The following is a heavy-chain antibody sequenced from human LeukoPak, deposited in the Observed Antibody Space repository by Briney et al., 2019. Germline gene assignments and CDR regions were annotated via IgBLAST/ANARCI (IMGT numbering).Heavy chain of an antibody. CDR2: INPNSGGT. J-gene: IGHJ4*02. CDR1: GYTLTGYY. CDR3: ARDFCSGGSCYSELIH. Sequence: ASVKVSCKASGYTLTGYYMHWVRQAPGQGLEWMGWINPNSGGTNYAQKFQGRVTMTRDTSISTAYMELSRLRSDDTAVYYCARDFCSGGSCYSELIHWGQGTLVTVSS. V-gene: IGHV1-2*02. D-gene: IGHD2-15*01.